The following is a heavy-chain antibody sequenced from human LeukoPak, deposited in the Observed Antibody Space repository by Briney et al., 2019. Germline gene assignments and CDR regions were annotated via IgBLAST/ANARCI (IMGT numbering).Heavy chain of an antibody. V-gene: IGHV4-59*01. CDR1: GGSISSYY. J-gene: IGHJ4*02. Sequence: PSETLSFTCTVSGGSISSYYWSWIRQPPGKGLEWIGYIYYSGSTNYNPSLKSRVTISVDTSKNQFSLKLSSVTAADTAVYYCARGLLNSGLHPFDYWGQGTLVTVSS. CDR3: ARGLLNSGLHPFDY. CDR2: IYYSGST. D-gene: IGHD5-12*01.